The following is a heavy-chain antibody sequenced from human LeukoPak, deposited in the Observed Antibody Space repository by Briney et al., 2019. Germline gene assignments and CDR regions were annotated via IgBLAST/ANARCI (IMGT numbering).Heavy chain of an antibody. CDR2: IYYSGST. CDR1: GGSISSYY. D-gene: IGHD4-17*01. CDR3: ARSTGGDYGLGY. Sequence: SETLSLTCTVSGGSISSYYWSWIRQPPGKGLEWIGYIYYSGSTNYNPSLKSRVTISVDTSKNQVSLKLSSVTAADTAMYYCARSTGGDYGLGYWGQGTLVTVSS. V-gene: IGHV4-59*01. J-gene: IGHJ4*02.